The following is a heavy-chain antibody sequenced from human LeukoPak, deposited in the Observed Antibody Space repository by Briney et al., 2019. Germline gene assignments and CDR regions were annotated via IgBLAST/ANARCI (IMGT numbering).Heavy chain of an antibody. D-gene: IGHD3-10*02. J-gene: IGHJ6*04. CDR2: ISGSGGST. CDR3: AELGITMIGGV. CDR1: GFTFSSYG. V-gene: IGHV3-23*01. Sequence: GGSLRLSCAASGFTFSSYGMSWVRQAPGKGLEWVSAISGSGGSTYYADSVKGRFTISRDNAKNSLYLQMNSLRAEDTTVYYCAELGITMIGGVWGKGTTVTISS.